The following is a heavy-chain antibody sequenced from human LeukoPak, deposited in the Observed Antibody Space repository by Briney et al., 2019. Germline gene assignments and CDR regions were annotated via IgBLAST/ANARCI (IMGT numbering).Heavy chain of an antibody. CDR3: AKDIGSYYDY. J-gene: IGHJ4*02. V-gene: IGHV3-30*02. CDR1: GFTFSSNG. CDR2: IQYDGSKK. D-gene: IGHD3-10*01. Sequence: GGSLRLSCVASGFTFSSNGMHWVRQAPGKGLEWVTFIQYDGSKKYYADSVKGRFTISRDNSKNTLYLEVNSLRAEDTAVYYCAKDIGSYYDYWGQGILVTVSS.